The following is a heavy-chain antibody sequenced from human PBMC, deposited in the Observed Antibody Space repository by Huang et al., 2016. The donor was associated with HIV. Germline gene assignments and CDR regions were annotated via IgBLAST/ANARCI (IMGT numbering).Heavy chain of an antibody. Sequence: QVQLQESGPGLVKPSETLSLTCTVSGGSISSYYWSWIRQPAGKGLEWIGRIYTRASTTDHPSLTVRVTMSVDTSKNQFSLKLSSVTAADTAVYYCARDRGAVAWWYFDLWGRGTLVTVSS. CDR2: IYTRAST. CDR3: ARDRGAVAWWYFDL. J-gene: IGHJ2*01. CDR1: GGSISSYY. D-gene: IGHD6-19*01. V-gene: IGHV4-4*07.